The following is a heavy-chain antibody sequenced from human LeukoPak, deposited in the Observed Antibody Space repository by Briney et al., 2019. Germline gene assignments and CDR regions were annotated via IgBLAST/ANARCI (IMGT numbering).Heavy chain of an antibody. D-gene: IGHD1-26*01. CDR2: INWNGGST. Sequence: PGGSLRLSCAASGFTFDDYGMSWVRQAPGKGLERVSGINWNGGSTGYADSVKGRFTISRDNAKNSLYLQMNSLRAEDTALYYCARDKLSGSYSNWFDPWGQGTLVTVSS. CDR1: GFTFDDYG. J-gene: IGHJ5*02. CDR3: ARDKLSGSYSNWFDP. V-gene: IGHV3-20*04.